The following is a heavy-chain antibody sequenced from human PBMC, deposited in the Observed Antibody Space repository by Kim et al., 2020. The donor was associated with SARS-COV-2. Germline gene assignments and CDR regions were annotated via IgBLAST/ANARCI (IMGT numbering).Heavy chain of an antibody. V-gene: IGHV3-23*01. CDR1: GFTFSSYA. J-gene: IGHJ4*02. CDR2: ISGSGGST. D-gene: IGHD3-3*01. Sequence: GGSLRLSCAASGFTFSSYAMSWVRQAPGKGLEWVSAISGSGGSTYYADSVKGRFTISRDDSKNTLYLQMNSLRAEDTAVYYCAKRHNYDFWTEVDWGQGTLVTVSS. CDR3: AKRHNYDFWTEVD.